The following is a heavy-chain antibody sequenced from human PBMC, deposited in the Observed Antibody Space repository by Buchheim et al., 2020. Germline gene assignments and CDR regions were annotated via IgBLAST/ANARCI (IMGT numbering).Heavy chain of an antibody. Sequence: EVQLLESGGGLVQPGGSLRLSCVASGITFSDYAMSWVRQAPGEGLEWVSAISGSGGDTYFADSVKGRFTISRDNSKNTLYLGRTSLRAEDTAVYYCAKSKNWNREDYFDYWGQGTL. V-gene: IGHV3-23*01. D-gene: IGHD1-1*01. CDR1: GITFSDYA. CDR2: ISGSGGDT. CDR3: AKSKNWNREDYFDY. J-gene: IGHJ4*02.